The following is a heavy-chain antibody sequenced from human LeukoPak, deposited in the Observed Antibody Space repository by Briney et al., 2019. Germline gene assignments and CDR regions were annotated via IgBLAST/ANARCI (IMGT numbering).Heavy chain of an antibody. CDR3: ARGGEMEGYFDY. D-gene: IGHD3-16*01. CDR2: ISAYNGNT. CDR1: RYTFTSYG. V-gene: IGHV1-18*01. J-gene: IGHJ4*02. Sequence: ASVKVSCKASRYTFTSYGISGVRQAPGQGLEWMGWISAYNGNTNYAQKLQGRVTMTTDTSTSTASMELRSLRSDDTAVYYCARGGEMEGYFDYWGQGTVVTVSS.